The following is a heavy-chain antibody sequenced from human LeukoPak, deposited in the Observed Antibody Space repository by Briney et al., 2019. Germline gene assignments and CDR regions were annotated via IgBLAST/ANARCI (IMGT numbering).Heavy chain of an antibody. Sequence: GGSLRLSCAASGFTFSDYYMSWIRQAPGKGLEWVSSISSSGSTIYYADSVKGRFTISRDNAKNSLYLQMNSLRAEDTAVYYCARLIPAGTDWGYYYYYDMDVWGKGTTVTIAS. CDR3: ARLIPAGTDWGYYYYYDMDV. D-gene: IGHD6-13*01. CDR1: GFTFSDYY. CDR2: ISSSGSTI. J-gene: IGHJ6*03. V-gene: IGHV3-11*01.